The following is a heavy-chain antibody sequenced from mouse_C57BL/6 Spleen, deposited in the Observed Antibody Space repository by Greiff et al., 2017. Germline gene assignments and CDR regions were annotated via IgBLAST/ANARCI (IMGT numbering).Heavy chain of an antibody. D-gene: IGHD1-1*01. V-gene: IGHV1-78*01. CDR2: IYPRAGST. Sequence: QVQLQQSDAELVKPGASVKISCKVSGYTFTDHTIHWMKQRPEQGLEWIGYIYPRAGSTTYNEKFKGKATLTADKSSSTAYMQLNSLTSEDSAVYFCARTPITTVVATGDWYFDVWGTGTTVTVSS. CDR3: ARTPITTVVATGDWYFDV. CDR1: GYTFTDHT. J-gene: IGHJ1*03.